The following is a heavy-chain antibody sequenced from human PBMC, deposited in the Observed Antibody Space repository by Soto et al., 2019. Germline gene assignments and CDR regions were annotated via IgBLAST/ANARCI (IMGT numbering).Heavy chain of an antibody. CDR1: GGSISSGDYY. V-gene: IGHV4-61*08. D-gene: IGHD3-22*01. CDR2: IYYSGST. Sequence: SETLSLTCTVSGGSISSGDYYWSWIRQPPGKGLEWIGYIYYSGSTNYNPSLKSRVTISVDTSKNQFSLKLSSVTAADTAVYYCARTLRVAYYYDSSGSTLFDYWGQGTLVTVSS. J-gene: IGHJ4*02. CDR3: ARTLRVAYYYDSSGSTLFDY.